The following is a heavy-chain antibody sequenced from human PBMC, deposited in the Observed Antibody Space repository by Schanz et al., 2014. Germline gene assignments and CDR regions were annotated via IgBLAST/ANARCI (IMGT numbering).Heavy chain of an antibody. D-gene: IGHD5-18*01. Sequence: QLQLQESGPGLVKPSETLSLTCTVSGGSISSSSYFWGWIRQPPGKGLEWIGTISYSGITYYNPPLKSRVTFPMDTSKSCSSLTLPSVPAVDTAVYYCARRGSFGYHFDYWGQGTLVPVSS. V-gene: IGHV4-39*01. CDR2: ISYSGIT. J-gene: IGHJ4*02. CDR3: ARRGSFGYHFDY. CDR1: GGSISSSSYF.